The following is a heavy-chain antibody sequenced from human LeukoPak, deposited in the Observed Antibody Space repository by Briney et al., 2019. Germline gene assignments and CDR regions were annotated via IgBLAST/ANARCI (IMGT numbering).Heavy chain of an antibody. J-gene: IGHJ1*01. Sequence: GGPLRLSCALSGFTFNTYSMNWVRGAPGEGLVGVSYFCSSSSTIYYADSVKGRFTISRDNAKNSLYLQMNSLRDEDTAVYYCAKDSDYYHSSGYYYAYFQHWGQGTLVTVSS. CDR1: GFTFNTYS. V-gene: IGHV3-48*02. D-gene: IGHD3-22*01. CDR2: FCSSSSTI. CDR3: AKDSDYYHSSGYYYAYFQH.